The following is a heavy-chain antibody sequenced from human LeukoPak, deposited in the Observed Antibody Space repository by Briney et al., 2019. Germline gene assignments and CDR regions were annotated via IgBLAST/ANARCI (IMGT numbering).Heavy chain of an antibody. CDR3: ARAWGEDIAARPYYFDY. D-gene: IGHD6-6*01. V-gene: IGHV1-18*01. J-gene: IGHJ4*02. CDR1: GYTFSNYA. CDR2: ISAYDGDT. Sequence: ASVTVSCTASGYTFSNYAISWVRQAPGQGLEWMGWISAYDGDTNYAPTLKGRVTMTTDTSTSAAYMELRSLRSDDTAVYYCARAWGEDIAARPYYFDYWGQGSLVTVSS.